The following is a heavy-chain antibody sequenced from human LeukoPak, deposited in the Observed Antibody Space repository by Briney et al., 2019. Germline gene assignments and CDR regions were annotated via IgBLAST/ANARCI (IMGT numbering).Heavy chain of an antibody. CDR2: IYHSGST. V-gene: IGHV4-31*03. Sequence: SETLSLTCTVSGGSISSGGYYWSWIRQHPGKGLEWIGYIYHSGSTYYNPSLKSRVTISVDTSKNQFSLKLSSVTAADTAVYYCARSYDSSAYHDAFDIWGQGTMVTVSS. J-gene: IGHJ3*02. D-gene: IGHD3-22*01. CDR1: GGSISSGGYY. CDR3: ARSYDSSAYHDAFDI.